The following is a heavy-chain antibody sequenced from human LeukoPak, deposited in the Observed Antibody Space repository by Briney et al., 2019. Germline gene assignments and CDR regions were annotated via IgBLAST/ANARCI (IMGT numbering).Heavy chain of an antibody. D-gene: IGHD5-24*01. CDR2: ISAYNGNT. V-gene: IGHV1-18*01. CDR1: GYTFTSYG. Sequence: ASVKVSFKASGYTFTSYGISWVRQAPGQGLEWMGWISAYNGNTNYAQKLQGRVTMTTDTSTSTAYMKLRSLRADDTAVYYCARDMDRDGYNGPDYWGQGTLVTVSS. J-gene: IGHJ4*02. CDR3: ARDMDRDGYNGPDY.